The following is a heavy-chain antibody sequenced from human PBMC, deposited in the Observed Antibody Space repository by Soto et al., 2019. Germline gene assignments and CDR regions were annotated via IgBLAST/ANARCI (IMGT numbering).Heavy chain of an antibody. Sequence: SETLSLTCTVSGGYISSYYWTWIRQPPGKGLEWIGYIYYSGSTNYNPSLKSRVTMSIDTSKNQFSLKLSSVTAADTAVYYCARAFGSTMPSLFWGQGTLVTVS. V-gene: IGHV4-59*01. CDR2: IYYSGST. D-gene: IGHD2-2*01. CDR1: GGYISSYY. CDR3: ARAFGSTMPSLF. J-gene: IGHJ4*02.